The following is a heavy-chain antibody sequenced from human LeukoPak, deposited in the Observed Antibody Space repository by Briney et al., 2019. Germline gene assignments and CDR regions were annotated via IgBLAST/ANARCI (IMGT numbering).Heavy chain of an antibody. CDR2: ISAYNGNT. D-gene: IGHD3-9*01. CDR1: GYTFTSYG. CDR3: ARGYDILVSGRAFDY. Sequence: ASVKVSCKASGYTFTSYGISWVRQAPGQGLEWLGWISAYNGNTNYAQKLQGRLTMTTDTSTSTAYMELRSLRSDDTAVYYCARGYDILVSGRAFDYWGQGTLVTVSS. J-gene: IGHJ4*02. V-gene: IGHV1-18*01.